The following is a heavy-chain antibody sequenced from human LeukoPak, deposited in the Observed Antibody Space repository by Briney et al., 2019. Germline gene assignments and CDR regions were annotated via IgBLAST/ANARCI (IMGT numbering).Heavy chain of an antibody. D-gene: IGHD3-22*01. CDR2: TYYSGST. CDR3: ARDRYDSSGYGIKNPNNWFDP. V-gene: IGHV4-61*01. J-gene: IGHJ5*02. CDR1: GGSVSSGSYY. Sequence: ETSETLSLTCTVSGGSVSSGSYYWSWIRQPPGKGLEWIGYTYYSGSTNYNPSLKSRVTISVDTSKNQFSLKLSSVTAADTAVYYCARDRYDSSGYGIKNPNNWFDPWGQGTLVTVSS.